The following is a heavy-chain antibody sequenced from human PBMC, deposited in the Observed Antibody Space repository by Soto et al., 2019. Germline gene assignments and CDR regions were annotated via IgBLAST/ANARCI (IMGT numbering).Heavy chain of an antibody. CDR3: ARDQPGYSYGYGLGY. Sequence: EVQLVESGGGLIKRGGSLRLSCAASGFTFSSYSMNWVRQAPGKGLERVSSISSSSSYIYYADSVKGRFTISRDNAKNSLYLQMNSLRAEDTAVYYCARDQPGYSYGYGLGYWGQGTLVTVSS. V-gene: IGHV3-21*01. CDR1: GFTFSSYS. D-gene: IGHD5-18*01. CDR2: ISSSSSYI. J-gene: IGHJ4*02.